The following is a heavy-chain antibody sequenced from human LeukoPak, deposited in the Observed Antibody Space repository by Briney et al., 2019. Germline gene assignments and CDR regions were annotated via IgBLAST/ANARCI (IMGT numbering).Heavy chain of an antibody. Sequence: ASVTVSCKASGYTFTSYVMHWVRQAPGQRLEWMGWINAGDGNTKYSQEFQGRVTITRDTSASTAYMELSSLRSEDMAVYYCAKSSGGSSWYFDYWGQGTLVTVSS. CDR2: INAGDGNT. J-gene: IGHJ4*02. V-gene: IGHV1-3*03. D-gene: IGHD6-13*01. CDR3: AKSSGGSSWYFDY. CDR1: GYTFTSYV.